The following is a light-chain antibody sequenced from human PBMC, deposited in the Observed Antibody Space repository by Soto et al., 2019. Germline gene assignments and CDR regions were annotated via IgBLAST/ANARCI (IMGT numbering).Light chain of an antibody. CDR3: QQFGTSPYT. J-gene: IGKJ2*01. CDR1: QTVSSTY. V-gene: IGKV3-20*01. CDR2: GAS. Sequence: EIVLTQSPGTLSLSPGEGATLSCRASQTVSSTYLAWYQQKPGRAPSLLIHGASTRAAGIPDRFSAIGSGTHFTLTINRLEPEDFAVYFCQQFGTSPYTFGQGTTVEIK.